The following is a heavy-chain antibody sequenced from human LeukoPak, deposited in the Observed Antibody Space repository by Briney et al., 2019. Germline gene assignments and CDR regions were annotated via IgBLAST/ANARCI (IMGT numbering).Heavy chain of an antibody. D-gene: IGHD2-15*01. Sequence: GGSLRLSCAASGFNFSTYAMSWVRQAPGKGLEWVSGIGGRVGSTYYADSVKGRFTISRDNSKNTLYLQMSSLRADDTAVFYCARDLGSGGGMDVWGQGTTVTVSS. V-gene: IGHV3-23*01. J-gene: IGHJ6*02. CDR1: GFNFSTYA. CDR2: IGGRVGST. CDR3: ARDLGSGGGMDV.